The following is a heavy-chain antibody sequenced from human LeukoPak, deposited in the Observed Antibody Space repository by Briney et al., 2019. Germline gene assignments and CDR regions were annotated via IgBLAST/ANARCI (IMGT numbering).Heavy chain of an antibody. CDR3: ARGYYDSSGSRYFQH. V-gene: IGHV4-30-4*01. D-gene: IGHD3-22*01. CDR2: IYYSGST. Sequence: SETLSLTCTVSGGSISSGDYYWSWIRQPPGKGLEWIGYIYYSGSTYYNLSLKSRVTISVDTSKNQFSLKLSSVTAADTAVYYCARGYYDSSGSRYFQHWGQGTLVTVSS. CDR1: GGSISSGDYY. J-gene: IGHJ1*01.